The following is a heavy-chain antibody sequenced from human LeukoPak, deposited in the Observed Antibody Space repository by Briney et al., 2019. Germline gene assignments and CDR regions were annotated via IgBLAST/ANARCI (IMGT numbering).Heavy chain of an antibody. D-gene: IGHD3-10*01. Sequence: SQTLSLTCTVSGDSISSGGYYWSWIRQHPGKGLEWIGYIYHSGSAYYNPSLKSRVTISVDTSKNQFSLKLSSVAAADTAVYYCARGVYGTVKGGLDYWGQGTLVTVSS. CDR3: ARGVYGTVKGGLDY. J-gene: IGHJ4*02. V-gene: IGHV4-31*03. CDR1: GDSISSGGYY. CDR2: IYHSGSA.